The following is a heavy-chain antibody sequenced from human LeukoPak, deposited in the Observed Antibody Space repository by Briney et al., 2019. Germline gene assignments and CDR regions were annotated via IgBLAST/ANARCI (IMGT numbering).Heavy chain of an antibody. Sequence: ASVKVSCKASGYTFTSYGISWVRQAPGQGLEWMGWISAYNGNTNYAQKLQGRVTMTTDTSTSTAYMELRSLRSDDTAVYYCARDSIVGATTFHRDYWGQGTLVTVSS. J-gene: IGHJ4*02. D-gene: IGHD1-26*01. CDR3: ARDSIVGATTFHRDY. CDR2: ISAYNGNT. CDR1: GYTFTSYG. V-gene: IGHV1-18*01.